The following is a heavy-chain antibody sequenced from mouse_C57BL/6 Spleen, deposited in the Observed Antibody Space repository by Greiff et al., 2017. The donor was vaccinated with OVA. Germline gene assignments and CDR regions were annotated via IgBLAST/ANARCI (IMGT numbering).Heavy chain of an antibody. CDR3: ARSGLLRYWYFDG. CDR1: GYTFTSYT. D-gene: IGHD1-1*01. CDR2: INPSSGYT. V-gene: IGHV1-4*01. J-gene: IGHJ1*03. Sequence: QVQLQQSGAELARPGASVKMSCKASGYTFTSYTMHWVKQRPGQGLEWIGYINPSSGYTKYNQKFKDKATLTADKSSSTAYMQLSSLTSEDSAVYYCARSGLLRYWYFDGWGTGTTVTVSS.